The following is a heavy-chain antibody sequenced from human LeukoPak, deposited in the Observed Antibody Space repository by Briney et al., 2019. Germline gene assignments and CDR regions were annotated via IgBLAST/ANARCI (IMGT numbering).Heavy chain of an antibody. Sequence: SETLSLTCTVSGGSISSISYYWGWVRQPPGKGREWIGSIYYSGSTYNNPSLTSRVTLSVDTSKNQFSLKLTSVTAADTAVYYCARQKLDSNYVPAWFDPWGQGTLVTVSS. CDR1: GGSISSISYY. J-gene: IGHJ5*02. CDR3: ARQKLDSNYVPAWFDP. V-gene: IGHV4-39*01. D-gene: IGHD4-11*01. CDR2: IYYSGST.